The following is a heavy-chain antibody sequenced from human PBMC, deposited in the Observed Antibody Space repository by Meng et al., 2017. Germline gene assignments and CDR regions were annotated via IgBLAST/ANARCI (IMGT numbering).Heavy chain of an antibody. Sequence: VQLVESGGGVVQPGRSLRLSRAASGFTFSRYAMHWVLQAPGKGLEWVAVISYDGSNKYYADSVKGRFTISRDNSKNTLYLQMNSLRAEDTAVYYCAHFDYWGQGTLVTVSS. CDR3: AHFDY. CDR1: GFTFSRYA. J-gene: IGHJ4*02. CDR2: ISYDGSNK. V-gene: IGHV3-30*01.